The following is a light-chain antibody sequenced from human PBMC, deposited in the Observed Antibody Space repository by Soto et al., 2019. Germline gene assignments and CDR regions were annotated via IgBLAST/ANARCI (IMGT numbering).Light chain of an antibody. J-gene: IGLJ2*01. CDR1: SSNIGAGYD. V-gene: IGLV1-40*01. CDR3: CAYAGSGTVV. CDR2: DDN. Sequence: QSVLTQPPSVSGAPGQRVTISCTGSSSNIGAGYDLHWYQKLPGTAPKLLIYDDNNRPSGVPDRFSGSRSGTSASLAIAGLQAEDEADYYCCAYAGSGTVVFGGGTKLTVL.